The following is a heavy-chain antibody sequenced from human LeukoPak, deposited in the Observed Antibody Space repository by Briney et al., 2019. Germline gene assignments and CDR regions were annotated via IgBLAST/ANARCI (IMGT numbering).Heavy chain of an antibody. J-gene: IGHJ3*01. CDR2: IYWDDHR. CDR1: GFSLTTFGMG. Sequence: ESGPTLVNPTQTLXLTCTFSGFSLTTFGMGVGWIREPPGKALEWLALIYWDDHRRYTPSLKSRLTITKDTSTNQVVLTMTNMDTVDTATYYCAHSPANTYNAFAVWGQGTMVIVSS. D-gene: IGHD3-16*01. V-gene: IGHV2-5*02. CDR3: AHSPANTYNAFAV.